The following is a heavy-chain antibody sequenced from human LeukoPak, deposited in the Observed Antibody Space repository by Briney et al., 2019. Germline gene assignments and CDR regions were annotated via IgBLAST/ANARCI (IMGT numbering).Heavy chain of an antibody. CDR3: AKDPVGATWRRWFDP. Sequence: PGGSLRLSCAASGFTFSSYAMSWVRQAPGKGLEWVSAISGSGGSTYYADSVKGRFTISRDNSKNTLYLQMNSLTAEDTAVYYCAKDPVGATWRRWFDPWGQGTLVTVSS. D-gene: IGHD1-26*01. CDR2: ISGSGGST. CDR1: GFTFSSYA. V-gene: IGHV3-23*01. J-gene: IGHJ5*02.